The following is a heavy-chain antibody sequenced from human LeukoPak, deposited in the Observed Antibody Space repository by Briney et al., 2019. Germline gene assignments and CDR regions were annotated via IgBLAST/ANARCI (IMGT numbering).Heavy chain of an antibody. J-gene: IGHJ4*02. Sequence: GGSLRLSCAASGFTFSSYAMSWVRQAPGKGLEWVSAISGSGGSTYYADSVRGRFTISRDNSKNTLYLQMNSLRAEDTAVYYCAKGGRGYSYGYSDYWGQGTLVTVSS. V-gene: IGHV3-23*01. CDR2: ISGSGGST. D-gene: IGHD5-18*01. CDR1: GFTFSSYA. CDR3: AKGGRGYSYGYSDY.